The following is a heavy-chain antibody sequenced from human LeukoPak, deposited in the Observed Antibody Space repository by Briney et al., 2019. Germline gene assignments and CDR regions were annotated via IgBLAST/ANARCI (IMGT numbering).Heavy chain of an antibody. J-gene: IGHJ4*02. CDR3: AKMGIDFWSGYPEYYFDY. CDR1: GFTFSSYE. V-gene: IGHV3-48*03. D-gene: IGHD3-3*01. Sequence: GGSLRLSCAASGFTFSSYEMNWVRQAPGKGLEWVSYISSSGSTIYYADSVKGRFTISRDNSKNTLYLQMNSLRAEDTAVYYCAKMGIDFWSGYPEYYFDYWGQGTLVTVSS. CDR2: ISSSGSTI.